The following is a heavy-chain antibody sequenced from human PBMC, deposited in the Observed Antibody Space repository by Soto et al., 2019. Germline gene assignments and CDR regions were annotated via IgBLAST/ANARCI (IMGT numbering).Heavy chain of an antibody. CDR3: ARFNWYFDL. CDR1: GDSISNSRFY. CDR2: IYHTGNT. V-gene: IGHV4-39*07. J-gene: IGHJ2*01. Sequence: SETLSLTCSVSGDSISNSRFYWAWIRQPPGEGLEWIGSIYHTGNTYYNPSLKSRVTISVDTSKNQFSLKLSSVTAADTAMYYCARFNWYFDLWGRGTLVTVS.